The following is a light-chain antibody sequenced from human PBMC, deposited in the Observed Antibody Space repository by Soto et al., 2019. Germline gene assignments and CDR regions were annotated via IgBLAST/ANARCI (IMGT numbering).Light chain of an antibody. CDR2: GAS. Sequence: EIVLTQSPGTLSLSPGERATLSCRASQGVTTYLAWYQHKPGQSPRLLIYGASTRATGIPARFSGSGSGTEFTLTISSLQSEDFAVYYCQQYNNWPRTFGQGTKVHIK. J-gene: IGKJ1*01. CDR3: QQYNNWPRT. V-gene: IGKV3-15*01. CDR1: QGVTTY.